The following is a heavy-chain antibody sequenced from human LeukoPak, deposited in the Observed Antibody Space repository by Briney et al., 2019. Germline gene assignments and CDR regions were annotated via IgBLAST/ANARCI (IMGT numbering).Heavy chain of an antibody. CDR2: INHSGST. J-gene: IGHJ4*02. D-gene: IGHD4-17*01. V-gene: IGHV4-34*01. CDR1: GGSFSGYY. Sequence: PSETLSLTCAVYGGSFSGYYWSWIRQPPGKGLEWIGEINHSGSTNYNPSLKGRVTISVDTSKNQFSLKLSSVTAADTAVYYCARVRPVTTGDYWGQGTLVTVSS. CDR3: ARVRPVTTGDY.